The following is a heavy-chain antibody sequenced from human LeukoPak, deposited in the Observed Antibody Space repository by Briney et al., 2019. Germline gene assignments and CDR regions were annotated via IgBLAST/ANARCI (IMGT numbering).Heavy chain of an antibody. J-gene: IGHJ2*01. V-gene: IGHV4-34*01. Sequence: SETLSLTCVLYGGSSSGYYWGWIRQPPGKGLEWIGSIYYTGNTYYNPSLKSRVSIVIATSENQFSLKLTSVTAADTAVYYCARGLWYYDSSGYHYGWYFDLWGRGTLVTVSS. CDR3: ARGLWYYDSSGYHYGWYFDL. CDR1: GGSSSGYY. CDR2: IYYTGNT. D-gene: IGHD3-22*01.